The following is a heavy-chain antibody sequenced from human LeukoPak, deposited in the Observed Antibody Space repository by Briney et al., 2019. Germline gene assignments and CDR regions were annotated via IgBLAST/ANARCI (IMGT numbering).Heavy chain of an antibody. J-gene: IGHJ4*02. Sequence: GESLKISCKGSGYSFTSYWIGWVRQMPGKGLKWMGIIYPGDSDARYSPSFQGQVTISADKSISTAYLQWSSLKASDADMYYCARSAHGGVITFGGVIVIPDYWGQGTLVSVSS. CDR1: GYSFTSYW. D-gene: IGHD3-16*02. CDR2: IYPGDSDA. V-gene: IGHV5-51*01. CDR3: ARSAHGGVITFGGVIVIPDY.